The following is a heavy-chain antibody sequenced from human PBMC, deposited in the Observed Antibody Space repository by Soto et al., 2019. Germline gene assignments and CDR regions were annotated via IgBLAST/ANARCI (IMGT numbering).Heavy chain of an antibody. D-gene: IGHD2-15*01. Sequence: QVQLVQSGAEVKKPGSSVKVSCKAPGGTFSSYAISWVRQAPGQGLEWMGGIIPIFGTANYAQKFQGRVKITADESTSTCYMELSSLRSEDTAVYYCARSQGGSSSLDIYYYYYYGMDVWGQGTTVTVSS. V-gene: IGHV1-69*01. CDR2: IIPIFGTA. J-gene: IGHJ6*02. CDR1: GGTFSSYA. CDR3: ARSQGGSSSLDIYYYYYYGMDV.